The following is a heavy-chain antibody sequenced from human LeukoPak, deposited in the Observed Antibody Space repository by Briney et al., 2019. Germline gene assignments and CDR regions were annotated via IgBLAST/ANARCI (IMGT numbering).Heavy chain of an antibody. J-gene: IGHJ4*02. CDR2: IRIKTYGDGKTT. V-gene: IGHV3-71*01. Sequence: PSETLSLTCAVYGGSFTSYYWSWVRQAPGKGLEWVGFIRIKTYGDGKTTEYAASVRGRFTISRDDSKNIAYLQMNSLRTEDTGVYYCARGLNDPLQIDYWGQGTLVTVSS. CDR1: GGSFTSYY. CDR3: ARGLNDPLQIDY. D-gene: IGHD1-1*01.